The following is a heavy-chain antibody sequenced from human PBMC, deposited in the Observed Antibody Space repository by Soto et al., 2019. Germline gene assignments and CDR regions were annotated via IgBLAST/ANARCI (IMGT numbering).Heavy chain of an antibody. V-gene: IGHV3-23*01. Sequence: GGSLRLSCAASGFVYRDYAMNWVRQTPGKGLEWVSSIYGGGNDPNYADSVKGRFTISRDNSKNTLYLQMSSLRAEDTAVYYCAGCPNWGSSRYYGMDVWGQGTTVTVSS. CDR3: AGCPNWGSSRYYGMDV. D-gene: IGHD7-27*01. J-gene: IGHJ6*02. CDR1: GFVYRDYA. CDR2: IYGGGNDP.